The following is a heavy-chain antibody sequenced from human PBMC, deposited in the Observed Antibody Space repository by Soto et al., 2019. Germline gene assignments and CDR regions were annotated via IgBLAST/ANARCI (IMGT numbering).Heavy chain of an antibody. CDR3: ARDQGGIAVAGTTSPLVY. J-gene: IGHJ4*02. Sequence: SVKVSCKASGGTFSSYAIIWVRQAPGQGLEWMGGIIPIFGTANYAQKFQGRVTITADESTSTAYMELSSLRSEDTAVYYCARDQGGIAVAGTTSPLVYWGQGTLVTVSS. CDR1: GGTFSSYA. CDR2: IIPIFGTA. V-gene: IGHV1-69*13. D-gene: IGHD6-19*01.